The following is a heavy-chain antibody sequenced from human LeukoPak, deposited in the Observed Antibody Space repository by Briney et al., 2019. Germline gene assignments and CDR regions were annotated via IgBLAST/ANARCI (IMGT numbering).Heavy chain of an antibody. D-gene: IGHD5-18*01. J-gene: IGHJ4*02. Sequence: PGGSLRLSCAASGFSFSRYSMNWVRQVPGKGLEWVSSIRATSGYIYYADSVKGRFTISRDNAKNSLYLQMNSLRAEDTALYYCARENGYSYGYEVDCWGRGTLVTVSS. CDR1: GFSFSRYS. CDR3: ARENGYSYGYEVDC. CDR2: IRATSGYI. V-gene: IGHV3-21*01.